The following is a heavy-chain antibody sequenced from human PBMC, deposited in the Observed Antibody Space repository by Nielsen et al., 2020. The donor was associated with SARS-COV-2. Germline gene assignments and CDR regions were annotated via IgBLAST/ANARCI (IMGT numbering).Heavy chain of an antibody. D-gene: IGHD3-10*01. Sequence: WIRQPPGKGLEWIGYIYYSGSTYYNPSLKSRVTISVDTSKNQFSLKLSSVTAADTAVYYCARVPIRAYYYGSGSYHRGYFDYWGQGTLVTVSS. CDR2: IYYSGST. J-gene: IGHJ4*02. CDR3: ARVPIRAYYYGSGSYHRGYFDY. V-gene: IGHV4-30-4*07.